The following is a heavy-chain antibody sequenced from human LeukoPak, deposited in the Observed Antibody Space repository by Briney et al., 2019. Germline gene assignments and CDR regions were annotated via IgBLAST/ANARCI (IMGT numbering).Heavy chain of an antibody. V-gene: IGHV3-74*01. CDR2: IIPDGTST. CDR1: GFTFSDYW. J-gene: IGHJ6*02. Sequence: GGSLRLSCAASGFTFSDYWMHWVRQAPGKGLVWVSRIIPDGTSTNYADSVKGRFTISRDNAKNTLYLQMNSLRAEDTAVYYCARGMSGYYGMDVWGQGTTVTVSS. CDR3: ARGMSGYYGMDV.